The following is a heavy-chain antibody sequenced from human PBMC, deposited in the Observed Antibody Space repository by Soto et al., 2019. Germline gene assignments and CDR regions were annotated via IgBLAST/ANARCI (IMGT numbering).Heavy chain of an antibody. V-gene: IGHV4-34*01. CDR3: ARRGRYCSSRTSCYFYFDS. CDR2: INPSGST. CDR1: DGSLNGYF. Sequence: SETLSLTCGVNDGSLNGYFWSWIRQSPGKGLEWIGEINPSGSTSHNPSLKSRVTLSIDTSKNQFSLRLSSVTAADSAIYYCARRGRYCSSRTSCYFYFDSWVQGTLVTVSS. D-gene: IGHD2-2*01. J-gene: IGHJ4*02.